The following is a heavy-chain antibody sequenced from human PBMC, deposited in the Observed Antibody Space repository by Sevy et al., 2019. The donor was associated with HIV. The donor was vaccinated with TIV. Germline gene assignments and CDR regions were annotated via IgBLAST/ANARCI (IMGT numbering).Heavy chain of an antibody. Sequence: LSLTCAASGFTFSAYSMTWVRQVPGKGLQWVSSISSTSSSIYYAGSLKGRFTISRDNAKNSLYLQMDSLRADDTAVYYCARDGLGRYCGGDCYSDYWGQGTLVTVSS. J-gene: IGHJ4*02. V-gene: IGHV3-21*01. D-gene: IGHD2-21*02. CDR2: ISSTSSSI. CDR1: GFTFSAYS. CDR3: ARDGLGRYCGGDCYSDY.